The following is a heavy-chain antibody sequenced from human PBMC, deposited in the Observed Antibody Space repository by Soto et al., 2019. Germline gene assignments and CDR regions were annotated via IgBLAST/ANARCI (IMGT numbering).Heavy chain of an antibody. CDR1: GGSVRSSRYY. CDR2: INFSGNT. D-gene: IGHD3-9*01. Sequence: PSETLSLTCTVSGGSVRSSRYYWGWIRQPPGKGLEWIGKINFSGNTNYNPSLKSRVTISVDTSKNQFSLRLSSVTAADTAVYYCARLSDILTGYYSLFDYWGQGTLVT. CDR3: ARLSDILTGYYSLFDY. J-gene: IGHJ4*02. V-gene: IGHV4-39*01.